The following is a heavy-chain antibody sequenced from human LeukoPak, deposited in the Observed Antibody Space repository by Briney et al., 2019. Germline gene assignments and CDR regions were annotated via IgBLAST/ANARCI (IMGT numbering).Heavy chain of an antibody. Sequence: ASVKVSCKASGYTFTGYYMHWVRQAPGQGLEWMGWINPNSGGTNYAQKFQGRVTMTRDTSISTAYMELSSLRSEDTAVYYCARYMSAAGEKDYDDDAFDIWGQGTMVTVSS. D-gene: IGHD6-13*01. CDR3: ARYMSAAGEKDYDDDAFDI. J-gene: IGHJ3*02. V-gene: IGHV1-2*02. CDR2: INPNSGGT. CDR1: GYTFTGYY.